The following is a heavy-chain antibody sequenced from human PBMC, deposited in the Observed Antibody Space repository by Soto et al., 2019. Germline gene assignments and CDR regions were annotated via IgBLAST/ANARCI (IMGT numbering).Heavy chain of an antibody. D-gene: IGHD3-16*01. J-gene: IGHJ4*02. Sequence: GGSLRLSCAASGFTFSSYGMHWVRQAPGKGLEGVTFISYDGGNKYYADSVKGRFTISRDNSKNTLYLQMNSLRAEDTAVYYCAKDRGGGTYDYWGQGTLVTVSS. CDR1: GFTFSSYG. CDR3: AKDRGGGTYDY. CDR2: ISYDGGNK. V-gene: IGHV3-30*18.